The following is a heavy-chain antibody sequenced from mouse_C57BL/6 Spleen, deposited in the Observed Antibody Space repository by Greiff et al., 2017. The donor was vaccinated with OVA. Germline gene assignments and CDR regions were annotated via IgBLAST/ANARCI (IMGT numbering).Heavy chain of an antibody. CDR1: GYTFTSYW. J-gene: IGHJ1*03. Sequence: QVQLQQPGAELVRPGSSVKLSCKASGYTFTSYWMHWVKQRPIQGLEWIGNIDPSDSETHYNQKFKDKATLTVDKSSSTASMKLSSLTSEDASVYDGARVTTVVEGYFDGWGTGTTVTVSS. CDR2: IDPSDSET. CDR3: ARVTTVVEGYFDG. D-gene: IGHD1-1*01. V-gene: IGHV1-52*01.